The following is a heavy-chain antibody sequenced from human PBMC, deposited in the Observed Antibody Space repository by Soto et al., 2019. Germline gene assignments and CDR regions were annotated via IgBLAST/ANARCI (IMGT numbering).Heavy chain of an antibody. CDR2: LSGSSLNT. CDR3: TTQFFIYSRKPPEDV. D-gene: IGHD2-21*01. V-gene: IGHV3-23*01. J-gene: IGHJ6*02. Sequence: GGSLRLSCEASGFTFGNYAMTWVRQGPGRGLEWVSALSGSSLNTYYADSVKGRFTISRDNSKNTMYLEMNSLRVDDTVVYYCTTQFFIYSRKPPEDVWGQGTPVTVSS. CDR1: GFTFGNYA.